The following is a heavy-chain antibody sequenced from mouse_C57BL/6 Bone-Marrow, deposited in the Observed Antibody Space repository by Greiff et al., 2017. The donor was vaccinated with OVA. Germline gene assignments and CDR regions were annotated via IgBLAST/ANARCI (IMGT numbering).Heavy chain of an antibody. D-gene: IGHD1-1*01. CDR1: GYTFTSYW. V-gene: IGHV1-52*01. CDR2: IDPSDSET. CDR3: ARRMIYYGSSYWYFDV. J-gene: IGHJ1*03. Sequence: QVQLKQPGAELVRPGSSVKLSCKASGYTFTSYWMHWVKQRPIQGLEWIGNIDPSDSETHYNQKFKDKATLTVDKSSSTAYMQLSSLTSEDSAVYYGARRMIYYGSSYWYFDVWGTGTTVTVSS.